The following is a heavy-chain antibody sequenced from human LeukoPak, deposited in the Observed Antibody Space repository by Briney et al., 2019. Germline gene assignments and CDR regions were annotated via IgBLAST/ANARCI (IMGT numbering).Heavy chain of an antibody. Sequence: GGSLRLSCAASGFTVSSNYMSWVRQAPGKGLEWVAVIWYDGSNKYYADSVKGRFTISRDNSKNTLYLQMNSLRAEDTAVYYCSGSSSWYPSYFDYWGQGTLATVSS. CDR1: GFTVSSNY. V-gene: IGHV3-33*08. CDR3: SGSSSWYPSYFDY. D-gene: IGHD6-13*01. CDR2: IWYDGSNK. J-gene: IGHJ4*02.